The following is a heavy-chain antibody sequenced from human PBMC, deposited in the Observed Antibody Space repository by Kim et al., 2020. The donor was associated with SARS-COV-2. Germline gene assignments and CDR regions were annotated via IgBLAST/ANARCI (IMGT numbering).Heavy chain of an antibody. CDR2: PILGTA. CDR3: AREQDY. J-gene: IGHJ4*02. Sequence: PILGTANHAQKFQGRVTITADESTSTAYMELSSLRSEDTAVYYCAREQDYWGQGTLVTVSS. V-gene: IGHV1-69*01.